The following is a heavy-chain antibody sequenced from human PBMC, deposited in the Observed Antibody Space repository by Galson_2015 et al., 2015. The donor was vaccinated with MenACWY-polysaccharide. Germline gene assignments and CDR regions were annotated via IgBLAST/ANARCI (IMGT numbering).Heavy chain of an antibody. V-gene: IGHV3-74*01. Sequence: SLRLSCAASGFSFSRYWMHWVRQVPGKGLVWVSVINSDGSGANYADSVKGRFTISRDNAKNTLYLQMNSLRAEDTAVYYCWGYCSSPSCYDGIPSGGQGTLVTVSS. CDR3: WGYCSSPSCYDGIPS. CDR1: GFSFSRYW. J-gene: IGHJ4*02. D-gene: IGHD2-2*01. CDR2: INSDGSGA.